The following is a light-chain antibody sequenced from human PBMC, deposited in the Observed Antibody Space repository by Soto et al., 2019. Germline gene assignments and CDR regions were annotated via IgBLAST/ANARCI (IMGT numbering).Light chain of an antibody. CDR1: QSVSTD. J-gene: IGKJ5*01. CDR2: DAS. CDR3: QQRSNGPPIT. V-gene: IGKV3-11*01. Sequence: EIVLTQSPATLSLSPGERSTLSCRASQSVSTDLAWYQQKPGQAPRLLIYDASNRATGIPARFSGSGSGTDFTLTISSLEAEDFAVYYCQQRSNGPPITFGQGTRLEFK.